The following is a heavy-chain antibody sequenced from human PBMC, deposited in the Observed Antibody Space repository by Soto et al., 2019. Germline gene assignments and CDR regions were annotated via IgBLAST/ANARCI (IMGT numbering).Heavy chain of an antibody. Sequence: GGSLRLSCAASGFTFSSYSMNWVRQAPGKGLEWVSYISSSSSTIYYADSVKGRFTISRDNAKNSLYLQMNSLRDEDTAVYYCASPSGGYGDYYYYYGMDVWGQGTTVTVSS. J-gene: IGHJ6*02. CDR1: GFTFSSYS. CDR3: ASPSGGYGDYYYYYGMDV. V-gene: IGHV3-48*02. CDR2: ISSSSSTI. D-gene: IGHD4-17*01.